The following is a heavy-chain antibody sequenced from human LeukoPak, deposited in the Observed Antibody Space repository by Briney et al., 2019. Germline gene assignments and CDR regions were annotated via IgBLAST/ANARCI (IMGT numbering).Heavy chain of an antibody. J-gene: IGHJ4*02. CDR2: ISSNGGST. CDR1: GFPFCSYA. D-gene: IGHD1-14*01. CDR3: ARSSSVVVYNLDY. Sequence: GGSLRLSRAASGFPFCSYAIHWVRQAPGKGLEYVSAISSNGGSTSYANSVKGRFTISRDNSKNTLYLQMGSLRAEDLAVYYCARSSSVVVYNLDYWGQGTLVTVSS. V-gene: IGHV3-64*01.